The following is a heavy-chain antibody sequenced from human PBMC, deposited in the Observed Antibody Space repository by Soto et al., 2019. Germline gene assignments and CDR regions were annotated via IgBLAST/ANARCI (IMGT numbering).Heavy chain of an antibody. V-gene: IGHV3-30*18. CDR2: ISYDGSNK. CDR1: GFTFSSYG. D-gene: IGHD3-22*01. J-gene: IGHJ5*02. Sequence: GGSLRLSCAASGFTFSSYGMHWVRQAPGKGLEWVAVISYDGSNKYYADSVKGRFTISRDNSKNTLFLQMNSLRVEDTAVYFCVKGPGGYPHTWFDPWGQGTLVTVSS. CDR3: VKGPGGYPHTWFDP.